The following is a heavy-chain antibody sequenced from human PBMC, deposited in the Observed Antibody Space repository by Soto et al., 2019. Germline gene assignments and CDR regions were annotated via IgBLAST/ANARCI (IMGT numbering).Heavy chain of an antibody. CDR3: AGGESSGYYCSPFDY. Sequence: QVQLVQSGAEVKKPGSSVKVSCKASGGTFSSYAISWVRQAPGQGLEWMGGIIPIFGTANYAQKFQGRVTITTNECTSTAHMELSSLSTQDTAVYYFAGGESSGYYCSPFDYWGQGTLVIVSS. CDR1: GGTFSSYA. D-gene: IGHD3-22*01. CDR2: IIPIFGTA. V-gene: IGHV1-69*05. J-gene: IGHJ4*02.